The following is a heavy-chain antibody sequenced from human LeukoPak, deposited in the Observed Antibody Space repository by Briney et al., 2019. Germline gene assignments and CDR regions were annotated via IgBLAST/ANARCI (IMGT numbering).Heavy chain of an antibody. Sequence: PGRSPRLSCAASGFTFSSYGMHWVRQSPGKGLEWVAVISYAVSNKYYADSVKGRFTISRDNSKNTLYLQMDSLRAEDTAVYYCAKANTAMSYFDYWGQGTLVTVSS. V-gene: IGHV3-30*18. D-gene: IGHD5-18*01. J-gene: IGHJ4*02. CDR2: ISYAVSNK. CDR1: GFTFSSYG. CDR3: AKANTAMSYFDY.